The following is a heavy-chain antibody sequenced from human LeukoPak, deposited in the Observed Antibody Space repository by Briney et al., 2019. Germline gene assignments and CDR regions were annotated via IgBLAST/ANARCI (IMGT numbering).Heavy chain of an antibody. J-gene: IGHJ5*02. CDR2: IYPGDSDT. Sequence: GESLKISCKGSGYSFTTYWIGWVRQMPGKGLEWMGIIYPGDSDTRYSPSFQGQVTISADKSISTAYLQWSSLKASDTAIYYCAGWATWNWFDPWGQGTLVTVSS. D-gene: IGHD6-19*01. V-gene: IGHV5-51*01. CDR3: AGWATWNWFDP. CDR1: GYSFTTYW.